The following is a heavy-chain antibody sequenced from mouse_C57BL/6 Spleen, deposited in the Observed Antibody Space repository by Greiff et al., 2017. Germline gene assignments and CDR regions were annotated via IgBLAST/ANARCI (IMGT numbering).Heavy chain of an antibody. CDR3: ARNSEAMDY. Sequence: EVKLMESGGGLVKPGGSLKLSCAASGFTFSDYGMHWVRQAPEKGLEWVAYISSGCSTIYYADTVKGRFSISRDNAKNTLFLQMTSLRSEDTAMYYCARNSEAMDYWGQGTSVTVSS. CDR2: ISSGCSTI. J-gene: IGHJ4*01. CDR1: GFTFSDYG. V-gene: IGHV5-17*01. D-gene: IGHD3-1*01.